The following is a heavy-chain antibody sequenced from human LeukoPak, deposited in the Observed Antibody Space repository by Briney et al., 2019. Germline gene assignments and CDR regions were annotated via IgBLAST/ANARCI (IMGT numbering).Heavy chain of an antibody. CDR1: GFTVSSNY. CDR2: VYSDGDT. Sequence: GGSLRLSCAASGFTVSSNYMSWVRQAPGKGLEWVSLVYSDGDTYYADSVKGRFTISRDNAKNSLYLQMNSLRAEDTAVYYCARDLRDIAAGAFDYWGQGTLVTVSS. CDR3: ARDLRDIAAGAFDY. J-gene: IGHJ4*02. D-gene: IGHD6-25*01. V-gene: IGHV3-53*01.